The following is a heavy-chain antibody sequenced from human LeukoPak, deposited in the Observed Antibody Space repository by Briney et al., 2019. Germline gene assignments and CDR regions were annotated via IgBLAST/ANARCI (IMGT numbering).Heavy chain of an antibody. D-gene: IGHD3-22*01. CDR1: GFTFSDYY. J-gene: IGHJ5*02. Sequence: GGSLTLSCAASGFTFSDYYMSWIRQAPGKGLEWVSYISSSGSTIYYADSVKGRFTISRNNAKNSLYLQINSLRAEDTAVYYCARRGDSSGYYYAYNCFRLWGQGTLVTVSS. CDR2: ISSSGSTI. CDR3: ARRGDSSGYYYAYNCFRL. V-gene: IGHV3-11*01.